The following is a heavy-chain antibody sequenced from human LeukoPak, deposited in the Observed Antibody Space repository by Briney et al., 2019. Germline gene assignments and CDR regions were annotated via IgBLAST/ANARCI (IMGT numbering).Heavy chain of an antibody. J-gene: IGHJ4*02. CDR3: AKSPGVPAAMLRVNYFDY. D-gene: IGHD2-2*01. CDR2: ISGSGGST. Sequence: GGSLRLSCAASGFTFSSYAMSWVRQAPGKGLEWVSAISGSGGSTYYADSVKGRFTISRDNSKNTLYLQMNSLRAEDTAVYYCAKSPGVPAAMLRVNYFDYWGQGTLVTVSS. V-gene: IGHV3-23*01. CDR1: GFTFSSYA.